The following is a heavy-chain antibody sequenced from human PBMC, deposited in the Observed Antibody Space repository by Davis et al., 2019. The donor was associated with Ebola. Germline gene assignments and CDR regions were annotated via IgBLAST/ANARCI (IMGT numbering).Heavy chain of an antibody. Sequence: GESLKISCAASGFTFSSYAMSWVRQAPGKGLEWVSVIYSGGSTYYADSVKGRFTISRDNSKNTLYLQMNSLRAEDTAVYYCASREGGQDAFDIWGQGTMVTVSS. V-gene: IGHV3-53*01. J-gene: IGHJ3*02. CDR2: IYSGGST. CDR3: ASREGGQDAFDI. D-gene: IGHD3-16*01. CDR1: GFTFSSYA.